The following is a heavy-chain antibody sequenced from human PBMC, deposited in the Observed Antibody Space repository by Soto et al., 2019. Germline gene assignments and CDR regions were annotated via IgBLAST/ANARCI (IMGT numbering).Heavy chain of an antibody. CDR2: MNPNSGNT. CDR3: ARELNQNYDYVWGSYRNYGMDV. V-gene: IGHV1-8*01. D-gene: IGHD3-16*02. Sequence: QVQLVQSGAEVKKPGASVKVSCKASGYTFTSYDINWVRQATGQGLEWMGWMNPNSGNTGYAQKYQGRVTMTRNTSISTAYIEMSSRRSEDTAVYYCARELNQNYDYVWGSYRNYGMDVWGQGTTVTVSS. J-gene: IGHJ6*02. CDR1: GYTFTSYD.